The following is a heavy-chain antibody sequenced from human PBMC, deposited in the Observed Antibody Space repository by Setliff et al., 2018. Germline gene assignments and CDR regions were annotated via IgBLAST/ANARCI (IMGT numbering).Heavy chain of an antibody. CDR1: GGTFSDYY. Sequence: SETLSLTCTAYGGTFSDYYWTWIRQTPGKGLEWIGEINHRGSTNYNPSLKSRVTISIDTSRDQFSLKLISMIAADTAVYYCARAHTWSLPNDNSGYPGWFDPWGQGTLVT. J-gene: IGHJ5*02. CDR3: ARAHTWSLPNDNSGYPGWFDP. D-gene: IGHD3-22*01. CDR2: INHRGST. V-gene: IGHV4-34*01.